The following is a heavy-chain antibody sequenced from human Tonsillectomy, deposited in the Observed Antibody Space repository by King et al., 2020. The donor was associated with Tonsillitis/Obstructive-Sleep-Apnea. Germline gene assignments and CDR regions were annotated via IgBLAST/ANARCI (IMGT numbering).Heavy chain of an antibody. V-gene: IGHV3-9*01. CDR3: VKYGDPRAYYMDA. J-gene: IGHJ6*03. Sequence: QLVQSGGGLVQPGRPLRLSCAASGFRFEDFAMHWVRQPPGKGLEWVSGISWNSGIIGYADSVKGRFTISRDNAKNSLYLQMNSLRSEDTALYYCVKYGDPRAYYMDAWGKGTTVTVAS. CDR2: ISWNSGII. CDR1: GFRFEDFA.